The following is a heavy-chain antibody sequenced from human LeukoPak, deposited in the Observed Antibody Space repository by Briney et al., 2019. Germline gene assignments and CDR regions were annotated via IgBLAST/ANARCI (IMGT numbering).Heavy chain of an antibody. CDR3: AKSMTTVTSSGMGV. V-gene: IGHV3-30*18. CDR2: ISYDGSNK. D-gene: IGHD4-17*01. Sequence: GGSLRLSCAASGFTFSSYGMHWVRQAPGKGLEWVAVISYDGSNKYYADSVKGRFTISRDNSKNTLYLQMNSLRAEDTAVYYCAKSMTTVTSSGMGVWGQGTTVTVSS. CDR1: GFTFSSYG. J-gene: IGHJ6*02.